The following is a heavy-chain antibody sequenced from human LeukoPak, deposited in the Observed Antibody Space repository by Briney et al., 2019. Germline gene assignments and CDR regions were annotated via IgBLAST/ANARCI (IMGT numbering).Heavy chain of an antibody. CDR3: ARGNDYGDY. V-gene: IGHV1-2*02. CDR1: GYTFTGYY. Sequence: ASVKVSCKASGYTFTGYYMHWVRQAPGQGLEWMGWINPNSGGTKYQGRVTMTRDTSITTAYMELNWLTTADTAMYYCARGNDYGDYWGRGTPVTVSS. CDR2: INPNSGGT. D-gene: IGHD2-8*01. J-gene: IGHJ4*02.